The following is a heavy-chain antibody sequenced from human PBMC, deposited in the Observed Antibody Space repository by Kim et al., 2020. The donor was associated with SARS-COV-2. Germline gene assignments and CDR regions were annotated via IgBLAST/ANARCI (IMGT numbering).Heavy chain of an antibody. CDR3: AKAVGATHYYGMDV. J-gene: IGHJ6*02. V-gene: IGHV3-43*01. Sequence: GGSLRLSCAASGFTFDDYTMHWVRQAPGNGLEWVSLITWDGGSTYYADSVKGRFTISRDNSKNSLYLQMNSLRTEDTAFYYCAKAVGATHYYGMDVWGQGTTVTVSS. D-gene: IGHD1-26*01. CDR2: ITWDGGST. CDR1: GFTFDDYT.